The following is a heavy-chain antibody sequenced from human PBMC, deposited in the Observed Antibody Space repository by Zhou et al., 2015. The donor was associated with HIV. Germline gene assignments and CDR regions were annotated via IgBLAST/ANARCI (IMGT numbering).Heavy chain of an antibody. D-gene: IGHD1-14*01. CDR1: GGTFSSYT. V-gene: IGHV1-69*02. Sequence: QVQLVQSGAEVKKPGSSVKVSCKASGGTFSSYTISWVRQAPGQGLEWMGRIIPILGIANYAQKFQGRVTITADKSTSTAYMELSSLRSEDTAVYYCARVLQPYVAGTFGNVTNSVLGGPVGHPVVHWY. CDR2: IIPILGIA. J-gene: IGHJ2*01. CDR3: ARVLQPYVAGTFGNVTNSVLGGPVGHPVVHWY.